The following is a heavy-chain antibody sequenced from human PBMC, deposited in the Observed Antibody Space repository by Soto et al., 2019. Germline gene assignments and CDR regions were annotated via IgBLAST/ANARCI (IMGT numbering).Heavy chain of an antibody. Sequence: KSSETLSLTCAVSGGSISSSNWRSWVRQPPGKGLEWIGEIYHSGSTNYNPSLKSRVTISVDKSKNQFSLKLSSVTAADTAVYYCATTVGDYYDSSGYYYFDYWGQGTLVTVSS. CDR2: IYHSGST. J-gene: IGHJ4*02. CDR1: GGSISSSNW. V-gene: IGHV4-4*02. CDR3: ATTVGDYYDSSGYYYFDY. D-gene: IGHD3-22*01.